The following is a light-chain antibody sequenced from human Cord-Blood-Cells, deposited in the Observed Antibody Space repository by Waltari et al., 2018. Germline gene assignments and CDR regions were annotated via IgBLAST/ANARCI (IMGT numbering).Light chain of an antibody. J-gene: IGKJ1*01. CDR2: ASS. CDR3: QQSYSTPPWT. Sequence: DIQMTQSPSSLSASVAERVTITCRASQSISSYLNWYQQKPGQAPKLLIYASSSLQSGVPSRFSGSGSGTDFALTISSLQPEDFATYYCQQSYSTPPWTFGQGTKVEIK. CDR1: QSISSY. V-gene: IGKV1-39*01.